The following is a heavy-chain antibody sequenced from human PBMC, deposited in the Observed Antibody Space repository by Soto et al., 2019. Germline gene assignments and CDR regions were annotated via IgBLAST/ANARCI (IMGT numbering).Heavy chain of an antibody. CDR3: ARDQKGSYYDFWSGSRGMDV. CDR1: GYTFTGYY. V-gene: IGHV1-2*02. Sequence: ASVKVSCKASGYTFTGYYMHWVRQAPGQGLEWMGWINPNSGGTNYAQKFQGGVTMTRDTSISTAYMELSRLKSDDTAMYYCARDQKGSYYDFWSGSRGMDVWGHGTTVTVSS. D-gene: IGHD3-3*01. J-gene: IGHJ6*02. CDR2: INPNSGGT.